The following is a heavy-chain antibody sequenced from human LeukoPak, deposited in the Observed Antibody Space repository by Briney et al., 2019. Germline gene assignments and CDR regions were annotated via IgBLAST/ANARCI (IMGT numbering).Heavy chain of an antibody. Sequence: ASVKVSCKASGYTFTSYAMHWVRLAPGQRLEWMGWINAGNGNTKYSQKFQGRVTITRDTSASTAYMELSSLRSEDTAVYYCARVRVGALFDYWGQGTLVTVSS. J-gene: IGHJ4*02. CDR1: GYTFTSYA. CDR3: ARVRVGALFDY. D-gene: IGHD1-26*01. V-gene: IGHV1-3*01. CDR2: INAGNGNT.